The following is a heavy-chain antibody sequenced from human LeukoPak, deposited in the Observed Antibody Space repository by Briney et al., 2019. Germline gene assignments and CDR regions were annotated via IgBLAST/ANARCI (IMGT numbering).Heavy chain of an antibody. V-gene: IGHV1-8*01. CDR3: ARFTQYYYDSSGS. D-gene: IGHD3-22*01. CDR1: RDTFTSYD. CDR2: MNPNSGNT. J-gene: IGHJ5*02. Sequence: ASVKVSCKTFRDTFTSYDINWVRQATGQGLEWMGWMNPNSGNTGYAQKFQGRVTMTRNTSISTAYMELSSLRSEDTAVYYCARFTQYYYDSSGSWGQGTLVTV.